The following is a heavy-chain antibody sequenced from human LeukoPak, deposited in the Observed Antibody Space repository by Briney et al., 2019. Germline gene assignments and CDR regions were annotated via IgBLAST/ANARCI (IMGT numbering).Heavy chain of an antibody. CDR3: ARDVEMATIFADY. D-gene: IGHD5-24*01. V-gene: IGHV1-69*13. CDR1: GYTFTGYY. Sequence: ASVKVSCKASGYTFTGYYMHWVRQAPGQGLEWMGGIIPIFGTANYAQKFQGRVTITADESTSTAYMELSSLRSDDTAVYYCARDVEMATIFADYWGQGTLVTVSS. CDR2: IIPIFGTA. J-gene: IGHJ4*02.